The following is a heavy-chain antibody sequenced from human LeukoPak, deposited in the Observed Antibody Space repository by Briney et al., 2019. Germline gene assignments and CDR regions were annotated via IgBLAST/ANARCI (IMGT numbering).Heavy chain of an antibody. V-gene: IGHV1-69*05. D-gene: IGHD1-7*01. CDR2: IIPIFGTA. CDR1: GGTFSSYA. CDR3: ARDHGGSELPYFDY. J-gene: IGHJ4*02. Sequence: GASVEVSCKASGGTFSSYAISWVRQAPGQGLEWMGGIIPIFGTANYAQKFQGRVTITTDESTSTAYMELSSLRSEDTAVYYCARDHGGSELPYFDYWGQGTLVTVSS.